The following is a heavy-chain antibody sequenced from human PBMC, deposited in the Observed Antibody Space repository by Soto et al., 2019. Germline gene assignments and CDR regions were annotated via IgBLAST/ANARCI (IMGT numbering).Heavy chain of an antibody. J-gene: IGHJ3*02. CDR1: GYSISSTYY. CDR2: IYHSGSS. CDR3: ARDYDYYDSSAYYYLPTFDI. Sequence: SETLSLTCAVSGYSISSTYYWGWIRQPPGKGLEWIGSIYHSGSSYYNPSLKSRVTISVDTSKNQFSLKLSSVTAADTAVYYCARDYDYYDSSAYYYLPTFDIWGQGTMVTVSS. D-gene: IGHD3-22*01. V-gene: IGHV4-38-2*02.